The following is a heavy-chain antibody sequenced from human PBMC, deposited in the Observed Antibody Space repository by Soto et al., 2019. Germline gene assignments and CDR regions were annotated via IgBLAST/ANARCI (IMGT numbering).Heavy chain of an antibody. CDR3: ARERYVQVY. CDR2: IYYRGST. Sequence: QLQLQESGPGLVKPSETLSLTCTVSGGSISSTSYYWGWIRQPPGKGLEGFGSIYYRGSTYYNPSLKSRVTLSVDTSKNQFSLKLSSVTAADPAVYYCARERYVQVYWGQGTLVTVSS. D-gene: IGHD3-16*01. J-gene: IGHJ4*02. V-gene: IGHV4-39*02. CDR1: GGSISSTSYY.